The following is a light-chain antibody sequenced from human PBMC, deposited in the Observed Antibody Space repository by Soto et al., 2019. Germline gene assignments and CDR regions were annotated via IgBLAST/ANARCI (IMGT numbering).Light chain of an antibody. CDR3: QQYRTSPPTWT. J-gene: IGKJ1*01. Sequence: ELVLTQSPATLSLSPGDRATLSCRASQSVSSTYLAWYQQSPGQAPRLLIYSSSSRASAIPDRFSGSGSGTDFDLTISRLEPEDFAVYYYQQYRTSPPTWTFGQGTKVEIK. CDR1: QSVSSTY. CDR2: SSS. V-gene: IGKV3-20*01.